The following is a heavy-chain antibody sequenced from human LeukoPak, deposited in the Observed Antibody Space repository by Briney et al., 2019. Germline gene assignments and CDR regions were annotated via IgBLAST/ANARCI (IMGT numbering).Heavy chain of an antibody. CDR1: GYTFTSYG. CDR2: ISAYNGNT. J-gene: IGHJ6*03. D-gene: IGHD3-22*01. CDR3: ARGWYDSSGYYYGIDDYYYYMDV. Sequence: ASVKVSCKASGYTFTSYGISWVRQAPGQGLEWMGRISAYNGNTNYAQKLQGRVTMTTDTSTSTAYMELRSLRSDDTAVYYCARGWYDSSGYYYGIDDYYYYMDVWGKGTTVTVSS. V-gene: IGHV1-18*01.